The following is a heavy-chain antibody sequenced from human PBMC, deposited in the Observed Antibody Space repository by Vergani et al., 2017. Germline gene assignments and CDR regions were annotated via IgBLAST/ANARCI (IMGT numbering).Heavy chain of an antibody. Sequence: QVQLVQSGAAVKKPGASAKVSCTASGYIFKNDYMHWLRLAPGQGFQWMGVVNFVTGAATSPQKFDGRITMTRDTSTATFYMDLSSLKYEDTAIYYCARSIGYCTSGSCRPYYFDLWGQGTLVTVSS. CDR1: GYIFKNDY. D-gene: IGHD2-15*01. CDR2: VNFVTGAA. CDR3: ARSIGYCTSGSCRPYYFDL. V-gene: IGHV1-46*02. J-gene: IGHJ4*02.